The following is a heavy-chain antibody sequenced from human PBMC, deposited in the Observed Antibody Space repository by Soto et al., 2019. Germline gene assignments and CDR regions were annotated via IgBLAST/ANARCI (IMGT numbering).Heavy chain of an antibody. D-gene: IGHD3-3*01. V-gene: IGHV4-39*01. J-gene: IGHJ4*02. Sequence: QLQLQESGPGLVKPSETLSLTCTVSGGSISSSSNYWGWIRQPPGKGLVWIGSIYYSGSTYYNPSLKRRATISLDTAKSHLSLKLSSVTAADTAVYYCARHFWSGPHDYWGQGTLVTVSS. CDR2: IYYSGST. CDR1: GGSISSSSNY. CDR3: ARHFWSGPHDY.